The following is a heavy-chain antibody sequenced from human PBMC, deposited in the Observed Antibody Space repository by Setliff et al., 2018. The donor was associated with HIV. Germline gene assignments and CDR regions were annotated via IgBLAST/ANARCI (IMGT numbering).Heavy chain of an antibody. CDR1: GGTISSSDYY. Sequence: PSETLSLTCTVSGGTISSSDYYWGWIRQPPGKGLEWIGSIYYSGTTYYNPSLKSRVTISVDTSKNQFALKLSSVTAADTAVYYCARPSAGGGYNHWYFDLWGRGTLVTVS. V-gene: IGHV4-39*01. J-gene: IGHJ2*01. D-gene: IGHD5-12*01. CDR3: ARPSAGGGYNHWYFDL. CDR2: IYYSGTT.